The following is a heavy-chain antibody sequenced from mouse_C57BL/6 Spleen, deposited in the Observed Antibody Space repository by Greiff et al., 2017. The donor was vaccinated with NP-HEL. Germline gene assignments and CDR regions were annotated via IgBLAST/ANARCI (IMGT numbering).Heavy chain of an antibody. CDR1: GYTFTGYW. CDR3: ARSRGNPSWFAY. Sequence: QVQLQQSGAELMKPGASVKLSCKATGYTFTGYWIEWVKQRPGHGLEWIGEILPGSGSTNYTEKFKGKATFTADTSSNTAYMQLSSLTTEDSAIYYCARSRGNPSWFAYWGQGTLVTVSA. D-gene: IGHD2-1*01. CDR2: ILPGSGST. V-gene: IGHV1-9*01. J-gene: IGHJ3*01.